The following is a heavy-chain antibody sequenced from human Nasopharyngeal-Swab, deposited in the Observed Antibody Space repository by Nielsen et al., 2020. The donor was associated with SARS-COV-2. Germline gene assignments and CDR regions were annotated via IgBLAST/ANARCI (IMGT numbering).Heavy chain of an antibody. CDR1: GGSIRDNNYY. D-gene: IGHD3-22*01. CDR3: ARHSRVTTVVVVNLFDF. J-gene: IGHJ4*02. CDR2: MIYSGVT. V-gene: IGHV4-39*01. Sequence: SETLSLTCSVSGGSIRDNNYYWSWIRQPPGKGLEWIGSMIYSGVTFYNPSLRNRVTLSVDTSKNLLSLKLDSVTAADTALYYCARHSRVTTVVVVNLFDFWGQGIQVTVSS.